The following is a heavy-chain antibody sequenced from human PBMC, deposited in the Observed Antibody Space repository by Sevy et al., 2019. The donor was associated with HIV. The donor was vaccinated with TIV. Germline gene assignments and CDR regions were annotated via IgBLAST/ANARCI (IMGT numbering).Heavy chain of an antibody. D-gene: IGHD2-21*02. CDR1: GYTFTSNI. CDR3: ARTRCGGDCYSYRHYYYYDMDV. V-gene: IGHV1-18*04. CDR2: ISVYNGDT. Sequence: ASLKVSCKASGYTFTSNIITWVRQAPGQGLQWMGWISVYNGDTKYAQKLQGRVTMTTDTSTSTAYMELRSLRSDDTAVYYCARTRCGGDCYSYRHYYYYDMDVWGQGTTVTVSS. J-gene: IGHJ6*02.